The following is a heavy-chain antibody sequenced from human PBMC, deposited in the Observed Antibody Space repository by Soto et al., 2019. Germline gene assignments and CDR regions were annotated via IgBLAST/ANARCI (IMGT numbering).Heavy chain of an antibody. J-gene: IGHJ4*02. CDR1: GFTFSSYW. D-gene: IGHD1-1*01. CDR2: ITSDGSTT. CDR3: ARVAQGMYTFDN. Sequence: EVQLVESGGGLVQPGGSLRLSCAASGFTFSSYWMHWVRQAPGKGLVWVSRITSDGSTTSYADSVKGRFTISRDNAKNTLYLQMNSLRAEDTAVYYCARVAQGMYTFDNWGQGTLVTVSS. V-gene: IGHV3-74*01.